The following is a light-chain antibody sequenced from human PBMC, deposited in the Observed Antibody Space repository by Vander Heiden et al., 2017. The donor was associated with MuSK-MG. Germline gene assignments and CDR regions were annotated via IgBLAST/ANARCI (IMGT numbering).Light chain of an antibody. CDR1: QSINSR. J-gene: IGKJ4*01. CDR3: QQFNGYPLT. Sequence: DIQMTQSPSTLSASVGDRVTITCRASQSINSRLAWYQQKPGKAPNLLIYRASSLESGVPSRFSGSGSGTEFTLTISSLQPDDFATYYCQQFNGYPLTFGGGTKVEIK. CDR2: RAS. V-gene: IGKV1-5*03.